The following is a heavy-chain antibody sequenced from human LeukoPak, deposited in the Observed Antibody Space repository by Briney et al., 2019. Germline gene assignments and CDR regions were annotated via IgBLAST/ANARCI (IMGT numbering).Heavy chain of an antibody. CDR2: IFYSGST. V-gene: IGHV4-59*11. J-gene: IGHJ6*03. CDR3: ARAVQLERPPPLIGYYYMDV. Sequence: SETLSLTCTVSGGSISSHYWSWIRQPPGKGLEWIGYIFYSGSTNYNPSLKSRVTISVDTSKNQFSLKLRSVTAADTAVYYCARAVQLERPPPLIGYYYMDVWGKGTTVTVSS. D-gene: IGHD1-1*01. CDR1: GGSISSHY.